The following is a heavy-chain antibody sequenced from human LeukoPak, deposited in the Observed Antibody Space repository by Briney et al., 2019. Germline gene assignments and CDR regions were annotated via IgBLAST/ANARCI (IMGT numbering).Heavy chain of an antibody. CDR1: GDSMTSNNW. V-gene: IGHV4-4*02. CDR3: ARGGGSSWYFQH. Sequence: SETLSLTCAVSGDSMTSNNWWSWVRQPPGKGLEWIGDIYHTGRTNYNPSLKSRVTISVDTSKNQFSLKLSSVTAADTAVYYCARGGGSSWYFQHWGQGTLVTVSS. CDR2: IYHTGRT. D-gene: IGHD6-13*01. J-gene: IGHJ1*01.